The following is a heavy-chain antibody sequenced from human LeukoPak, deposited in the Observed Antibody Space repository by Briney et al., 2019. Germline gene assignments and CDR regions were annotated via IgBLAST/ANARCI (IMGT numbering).Heavy chain of an antibody. V-gene: IGHV1-2*02. CDR3: ARDLRITGTTGLWFDP. Sequence: ASVKVSCKASGYTFTGYYMHWVRQAPGQGLEWMGWINPNSGGTNYAQKFQGRVTMTRDTSTSTVYMELSSLRSEGTAVYYCARDLRITGTTGLWFDPWGQGTLVTVSS. CDR2: INPNSGGT. CDR1: GYTFTGYY. J-gene: IGHJ5*02. D-gene: IGHD1-20*01.